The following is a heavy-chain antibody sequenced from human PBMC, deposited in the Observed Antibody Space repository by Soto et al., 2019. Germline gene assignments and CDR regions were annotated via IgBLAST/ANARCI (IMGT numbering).Heavy chain of an antibody. D-gene: IGHD3-10*01. Sequence: VGSLRLSCAASGFTFSTFWMDWVRQAPGKGLEWVAKIKEDGSEKYYADSVKGRFIISRDNARNSVYLQMNSLRAEDTAVYYCERVRPGNYRDYWGQGTMVTVYS. CDR3: ERVRPGNYRDY. CDR1: GFTFSTFW. J-gene: IGHJ4*02. V-gene: IGHV3-7*03. CDR2: IKEDGSEK.